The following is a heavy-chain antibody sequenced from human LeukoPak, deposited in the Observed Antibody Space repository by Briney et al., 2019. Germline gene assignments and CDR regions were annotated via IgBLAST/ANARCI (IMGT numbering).Heavy chain of an antibody. CDR3: ARRADGYNTRDAFDI. CDR1: GYSISSGYY. CDR2: IYHSGST. D-gene: IGHD5-24*01. V-gene: IGHV4-38-2*01. Sequence: SETLSLTCAVSGYSISSGYYWGWIRQPPGKGLEWIGSIYHSGSTYYNPSLKSRVTMSVDTSKNQFSLKLSSVTAADTAVYYCARRADGYNTRDAFDIWGQGTMVTVSS. J-gene: IGHJ3*02.